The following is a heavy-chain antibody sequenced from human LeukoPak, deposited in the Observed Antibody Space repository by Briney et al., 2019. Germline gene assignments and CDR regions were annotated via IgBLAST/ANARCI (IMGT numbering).Heavy chain of an antibody. V-gene: IGHV3-23*01. J-gene: IGHJ4*02. Sequence: AGGSLRLSCAASGFTFSSYAMSWVRQAPGKGLEWVSAISGSGGSTYYADSVKGRFTISRDNSKNTLYLQMNSLRAEDTAVYYCAKDRVTMIVVVTNFDYWGQGTLVTVSS. CDR2: ISGSGGST. CDR1: GFTFSSYA. D-gene: IGHD3-22*01. CDR3: AKDRVTMIVVVTNFDY.